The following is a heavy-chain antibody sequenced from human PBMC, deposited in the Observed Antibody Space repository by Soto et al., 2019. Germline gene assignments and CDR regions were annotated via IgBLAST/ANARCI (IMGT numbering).Heavy chain of an antibody. CDR3: ARAWGYYFDY. D-gene: IGHD3-16*01. J-gene: IGHJ4*02. CDR1: GGSISSYY. CDR2: IYYSGST. Sequence: QVQLQESGPGLVKPSETLSLTCTVSGGSISSYYWSWIRQPPGKGLEWIGYIYYSGSTNYNPSLQSRVPISVDTSKNQFSLKLSSVTAADTAVYYCARAWGYYFDYWGQGTLVTVSS. V-gene: IGHV4-59*01.